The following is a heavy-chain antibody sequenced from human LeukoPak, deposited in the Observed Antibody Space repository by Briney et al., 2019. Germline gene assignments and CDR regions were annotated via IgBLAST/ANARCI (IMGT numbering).Heavy chain of an antibody. V-gene: IGHV3-7*04. CDR3: ARWAPVPIRAFDY. CDR1: GFTFSSYW. Sequence: GGSLRLSCAVSGFTFSSYWMTWVRQAPGKGLEWVGNIKQDGSDKYYVDSVKGRFTISRDNGKNSLYLQMNSLRAEDTAVYYCARWAPVPIRAFDYWGQGTLVTVSS. J-gene: IGHJ4*02. D-gene: IGHD5-24*01. CDR2: IKQDGSDK.